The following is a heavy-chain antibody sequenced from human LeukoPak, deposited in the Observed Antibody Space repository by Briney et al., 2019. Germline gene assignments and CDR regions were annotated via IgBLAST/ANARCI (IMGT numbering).Heavy chain of an antibody. D-gene: IGHD6-13*01. Sequence: PGGSLSLSCPAPGFTFSRYWMHWFRQAPGKGLVWVSRINTDGSGTSYADSVKGRFTISRDNAKNTLYLQMNSLRAEDTAVYYCARDGLAAARDYWGQGTLVTVSS. CDR3: ARDGLAAARDY. CDR1: GFTFSRYW. CDR2: INTDGSGT. V-gene: IGHV3-74*01. J-gene: IGHJ4*02.